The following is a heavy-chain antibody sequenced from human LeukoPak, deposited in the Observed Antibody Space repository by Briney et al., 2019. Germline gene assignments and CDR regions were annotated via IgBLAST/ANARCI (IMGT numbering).Heavy chain of an antibody. CDR2: FIPIFGTA. D-gene: IGHD3-9*01. CDR1: GGTFSSYA. V-gene: IGHV1-69*13. CDR3: ARDLYDILTGYYLDY. J-gene: IGHJ4*02. Sequence: GASVKVSCKASGGTFSSYAISWVRQAPGQGLEWMGGFIPIFGTANYAQNFQGRVTITADESTSTAYMELSSLRSEDTAVYYCARDLYDILTGYYLDYWGQGTLVTVSS.